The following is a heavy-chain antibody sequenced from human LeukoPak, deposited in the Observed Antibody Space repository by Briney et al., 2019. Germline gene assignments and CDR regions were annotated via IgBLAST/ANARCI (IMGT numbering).Heavy chain of an antibody. CDR3: ARAYGKWNDVYFYAFDL. Sequence: GGSLRLSCAASGFTFSSYSMNWVRQAPGKGLEWVSSISSSSSYIYYADSVKGRLTISRDNAKSSLYLQMNSLRAEDTALYYCARAYGKWNDVYFYAFDLWGQGTMVTVSS. D-gene: IGHD1-20*01. V-gene: IGHV3-21*04. CDR2: ISSSSSYI. CDR1: GFTFSSYS. J-gene: IGHJ3*01.